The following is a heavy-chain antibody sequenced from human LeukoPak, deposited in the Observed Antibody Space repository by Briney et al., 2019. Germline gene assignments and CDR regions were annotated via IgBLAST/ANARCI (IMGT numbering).Heavy chain of an antibody. CDR1: GFTFSSYG. D-gene: IGHD5-18*01. CDR3: AKEGYSYGWFDY. Sequence: GGSLRLSCAASGFTFSSYGMHWVRQAPGKGLERVAVISYDGSNKYYADSVKGRFTISRDNSKNTLYLQMNSLRAEDTAVYYCAKEGYSYGWFDYWGQGTLVTVSS. CDR2: ISYDGSNK. J-gene: IGHJ4*02. V-gene: IGHV3-30*18.